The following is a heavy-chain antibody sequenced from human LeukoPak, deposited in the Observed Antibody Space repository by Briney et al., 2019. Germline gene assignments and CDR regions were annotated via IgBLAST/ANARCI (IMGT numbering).Heavy chain of an antibody. Sequence: PGGSLRLSCAASGFTFSSYAMSWVRQAPGKGLEWVSAISGSGGSTYYADSVKGRFTISRDNSKNTLYLQMNSLRAEDTAVYYCARVPAAGTSYYYYYMDVWGKGTTVTISS. V-gene: IGHV3-23*01. CDR2: ISGSGGST. CDR3: ARVPAAGTSYYYYYMDV. J-gene: IGHJ6*03. D-gene: IGHD6-13*01. CDR1: GFTFSSYA.